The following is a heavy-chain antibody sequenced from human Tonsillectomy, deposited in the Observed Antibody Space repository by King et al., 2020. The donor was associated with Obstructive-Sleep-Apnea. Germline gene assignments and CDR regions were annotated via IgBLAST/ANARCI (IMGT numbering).Heavy chain of an antibody. Sequence: QLQESGPGLVKPSQTLSLTCTVSGCSISSGGYYLSWIRQPPGKGLEWSGYIIYSGGTYYNPSLKSRVTISVDTSQNQFSLKLSSVTAADTAVYYCARGCSSGFVDAFDIWGQGTMVTVSS. CDR1: GCSISSGGYY. D-gene: IGHD2-2*01. J-gene: IGHJ3*02. CDR2: IIYSGGT. V-gene: IGHV4-31*03. CDR3: ARGCSSGFVDAFDI.